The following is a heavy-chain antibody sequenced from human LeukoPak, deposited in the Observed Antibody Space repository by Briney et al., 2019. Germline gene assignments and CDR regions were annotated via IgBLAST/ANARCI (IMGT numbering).Heavy chain of an antibody. CDR3: AKGIKWELPFDY. CDR1: GFTFSNFA. D-gene: IGHD1-26*01. J-gene: IGHJ4*02. V-gene: IGHV3-23*01. CDR2: ISISGGST. Sequence: PGGSLRLSCVASGFTFSNFAMSWIRQAPGKGLDWVSAISISGGSTYYAGSVKGRFTISRDNSKNTLYLQMNSLRAEDTALYYCAKGIKWELPFDYWGQGTLVTVSS.